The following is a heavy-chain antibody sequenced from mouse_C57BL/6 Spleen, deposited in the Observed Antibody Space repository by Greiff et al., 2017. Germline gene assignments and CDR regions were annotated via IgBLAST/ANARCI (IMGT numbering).Heavy chain of an antibody. CDR3: ARSGYYDSREDYFDY. V-gene: IGHV1-85*01. J-gene: IGHJ2*01. CDR2: IYPRDGSS. CDR1: GYTFTSYD. D-gene: IGHD1-1*01. Sequence: QVQLQQSGPELVKPGASVKLSCKASGYTFTSYDINWVKQRPGQGLEWIGWIYPRDGSSTYNEKFKGKATLTVDTSSSTAYMELHSLTSEDAAVYVCARSGYYDSREDYFDYWGQGTTLTVSS.